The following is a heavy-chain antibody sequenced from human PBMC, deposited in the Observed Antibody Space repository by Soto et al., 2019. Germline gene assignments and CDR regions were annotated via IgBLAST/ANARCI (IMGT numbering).Heavy chain of an antibody. Sequence: QVQLAESGGGVVQPGRSLRLSCAASGFTFSSYAMHWVRQAPGKGLEWVAVISYDGSNKYYADSVKGRFTISRDNSKNTLYLQMNSLRAEDTAVYYCARVGSSSWYLNWYFDLWGRGTLVTVSS. CDR3: ARVGSSSWYLNWYFDL. CDR1: GFTFSSYA. V-gene: IGHV3-30-3*01. CDR2: ISYDGSNK. D-gene: IGHD6-13*01. J-gene: IGHJ2*01.